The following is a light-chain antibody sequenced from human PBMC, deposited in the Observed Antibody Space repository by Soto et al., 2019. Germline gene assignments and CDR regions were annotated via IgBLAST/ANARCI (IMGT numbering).Light chain of an antibody. CDR2: EVS. CDR3: SSYTSNRTLV. CDR1: SSDVGAYNY. Sequence: QSALTQPASVSGSPGQSVTISCTGTSSDVGAYNYVSWYQQHPDRAPKLMIFEVSDRPSGVSNRFSGSNSGNTASLTISGLHAEDEADYFCSSYTSNRTLVFGGGTKLTVL. J-gene: IGLJ3*02. V-gene: IGLV2-14*01.